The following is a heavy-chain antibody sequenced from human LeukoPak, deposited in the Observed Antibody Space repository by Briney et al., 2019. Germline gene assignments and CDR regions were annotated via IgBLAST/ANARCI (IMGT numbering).Heavy chain of an antibody. J-gene: IGHJ6*03. D-gene: IGHD6-13*01. CDR1: GGSMSPYY. Sequence: ASETLSLTCTVFGGSMSPYYWDWIRQPPGKGLEWIGYIYYSGGTNYNDSLKSRVTISVDTSQNQFSLRLSSMTDADTAVYYCAIRAAAVGTYDMDVWGKGTTVTVSS. CDR2: IYYSGGT. CDR3: AIRAAAVGTYDMDV. V-gene: IGHV4-59*01.